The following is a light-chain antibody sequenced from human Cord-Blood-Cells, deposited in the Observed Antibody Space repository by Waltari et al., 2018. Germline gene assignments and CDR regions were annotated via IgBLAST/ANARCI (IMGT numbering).Light chain of an antibody. Sequence: QSALTQPASVSGSPGQSITISCTGTSSDVGGYNYASWYQQHPGKAPKLMIDDVSNRPAGVSNRFSGSKSGNTASLTISGLQAEDEADYYCSSYTSSSTLVVFGGGTKLTVL. CDR3: SSYTSSSTLVV. V-gene: IGLV2-14*01. J-gene: IGLJ2*01. CDR1: SSDVGGYNY. CDR2: DVS.